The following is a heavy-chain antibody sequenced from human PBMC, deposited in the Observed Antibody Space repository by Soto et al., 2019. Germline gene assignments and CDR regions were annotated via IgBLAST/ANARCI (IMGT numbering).Heavy chain of an antibody. Sequence: GESLKISCKTSGYRFTTFWIGWLRQMPGKGLEYMGIIHPVDSGTRYNPSFQGQVTISATKSNNTAYLQWTSLKASDTAMYYCARQHTDGAFDIWGQGTLVTASS. CDR2: IHPVDSGT. J-gene: IGHJ3*02. CDR1: GYRFTTFW. V-gene: IGHV5-51*01. CDR3: ARQHTDGAFDI.